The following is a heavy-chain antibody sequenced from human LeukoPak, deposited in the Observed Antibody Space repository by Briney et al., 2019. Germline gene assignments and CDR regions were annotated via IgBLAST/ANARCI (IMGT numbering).Heavy chain of an antibody. CDR2: IKEDGSEK. Sequence: GGSLRLSCAASGFRFSTYWMSWVRQAPGKGLEWVANIKEDGSEKYYVDSVKGRFTISRDNAKNSLFLQMNSLRAEDTAVYYCARALTLSKVGARFIFDYWGQGSLVTVSS. D-gene: IGHD1-26*01. V-gene: IGHV3-7*02. J-gene: IGHJ4*02. CDR3: ARALTLSKVGARFIFDY. CDR1: GFRFSTYW.